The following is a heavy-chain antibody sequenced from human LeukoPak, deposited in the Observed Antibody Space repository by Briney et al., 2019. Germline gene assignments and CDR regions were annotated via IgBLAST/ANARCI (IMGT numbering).Heavy chain of an antibody. V-gene: IGHV4-59*01. CDR3: AREEIRSWFDP. Sequence: SETLSLTCSVSGGSISTYYWSWIRQPPGKGLEWLGYIHYSGSTTYNASLESRVTISVDTAKNQFSLKLSSVTAADTAVYYCAREEIRSWFDPWGQGTLVTVSS. CDR2: IHYSGST. CDR1: GGSISTYY. D-gene: IGHD5-24*01. J-gene: IGHJ5*02.